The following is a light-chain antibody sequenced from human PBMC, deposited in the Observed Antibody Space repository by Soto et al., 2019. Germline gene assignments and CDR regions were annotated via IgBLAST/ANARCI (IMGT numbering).Light chain of an antibody. V-gene: IGKV3-11*01. CDR1: QSVSSY. CDR2: DAS. Sequence: EIVLTQSPATLSLSPGERATLSCRASQSVSSYLAWYQQKPGQAPRLLIYDASNRATGIPARFSGSGSGTDFTFSISSLEPEDFAVYCCQQRSNWWTFGQGTKVEIK. CDR3: QQRSNWWT. J-gene: IGKJ1*01.